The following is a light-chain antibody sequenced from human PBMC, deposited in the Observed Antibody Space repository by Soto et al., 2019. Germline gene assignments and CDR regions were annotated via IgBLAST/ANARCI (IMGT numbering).Light chain of an antibody. CDR1: QSVSSN. CDR3: QQPSQLPRT. V-gene: IGKV3-11*01. Sequence: EIVMTQIPEPLSLSPGERATLSCRASQSVSSNLAWYQQKPGQAPRLLIYDVSNRATGIPARFSGSGSGTDFSLTISSLEPEDFAVYYCQQPSQLPRTFGEGTKVDIK. CDR2: DVS. J-gene: IGKJ4*02.